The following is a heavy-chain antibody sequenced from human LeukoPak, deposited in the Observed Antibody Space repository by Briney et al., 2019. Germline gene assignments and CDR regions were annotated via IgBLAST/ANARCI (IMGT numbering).Heavy chain of an antibody. CDR3: ARHSGSGSLSRPFDP. V-gene: IGHV4-39*01. CDR1: GASVSNGSFY. Sequence: PSETLSLTCSVSGASVSNGSFYWGWLRQSPGKGLEWIATIYYTGSTYYDPSLKSRVSISIDTSNNQFSLNVKSVSAADTAVYYCARHSGSGSLSRPFDPWGQGTLVTVTS. D-gene: IGHD3-10*01. J-gene: IGHJ5*02. CDR2: IYYTGST.